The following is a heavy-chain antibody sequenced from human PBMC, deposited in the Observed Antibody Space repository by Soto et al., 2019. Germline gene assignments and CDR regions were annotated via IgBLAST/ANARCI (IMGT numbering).Heavy chain of an antibody. V-gene: IGHV3-23*01. Sequence: EVQLLESGGGLVQPGGSVRLSCAASGFTFSSYAMRWVRQAPVKGLEWVSAVSGSGGSTYYADSVKGRFTISRDNSKNTLYLQMNSLRAEDTAVYYCARRGSGSYYDYWGQGTLVTVSS. D-gene: IGHD1-26*01. CDR2: VSGSGGST. CDR3: ARRGSGSYYDY. J-gene: IGHJ4*02. CDR1: GFTFSSYA.